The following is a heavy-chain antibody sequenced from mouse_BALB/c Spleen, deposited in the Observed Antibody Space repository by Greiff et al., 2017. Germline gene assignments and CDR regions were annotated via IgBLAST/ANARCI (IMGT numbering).Heavy chain of an antibody. D-gene: IGHD2-14*01. V-gene: IGHV3-2*02. CDR2: ISYSGST. CDR3: ARRRFYYRYDGWYFDV. CDR1: GYSITSDYA. J-gene: IGHJ1*01. Sequence: EVQLQESGPGLVKPSQSLSLTCTVTGYSITSDYAWHWIRQFPGNKLEWMGYISYSGSTSYNPSLKSRISITRDTSKNQFFLQLNSVTTEDTATYYCARRRFYYRYDGWYFDVWGAGTTVTVSS.